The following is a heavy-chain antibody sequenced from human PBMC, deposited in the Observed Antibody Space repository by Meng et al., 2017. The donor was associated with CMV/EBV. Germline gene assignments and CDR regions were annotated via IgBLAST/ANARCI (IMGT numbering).Heavy chain of an antibody. CDR3: ARGPMIVEGGFDY. Sequence: QAKLVQSGAEVKKPGASAKVSCKASGYTFTGYYMHWLRQAPGQGLEWMGWINPNSGGTNYAQKFQGRVTMTRDTSISTAYMELSRLRSDDTAVYYCARGPMIVEGGFDYWGQGTLVTVAS. V-gene: IGHV1-2*02. CDR1: GYTFTGYY. D-gene: IGHD3-22*01. CDR2: INPNSGGT. J-gene: IGHJ4*02.